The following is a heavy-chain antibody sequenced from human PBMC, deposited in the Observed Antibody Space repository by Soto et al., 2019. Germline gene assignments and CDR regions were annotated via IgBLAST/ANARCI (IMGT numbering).Heavy chain of an antibody. J-gene: IGHJ3*02. CDR3: TTGSYYYGSGSYSWAFDI. CDR2: IKSKTDGGTT. Sequence: EVQLVESGGGLVKPGGSLRLSCAASGFTFSNAWMSWVRQAPGKGLEWVGRIKSKTDGGTTDYAAPVKGRFTISRDDSKNTLYLQMNSLKTEDTAVYYCTTGSYYYGSGSYSWAFDIWGQGTMVTVSS. V-gene: IGHV3-15*01. CDR1: GFTFSNAW. D-gene: IGHD3-10*01.